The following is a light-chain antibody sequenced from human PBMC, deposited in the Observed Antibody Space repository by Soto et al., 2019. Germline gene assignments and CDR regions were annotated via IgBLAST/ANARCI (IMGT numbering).Light chain of an antibody. V-gene: IGKV3D-15*01. CDR2: GAS. CDR1: QSVSSN. J-gene: IGKJ2*01. Sequence: EIVMTQSPATLSVSPGERATLSCGASQSVSSNLAWYQQKPGQAPRLLIYGASTSATGIPARFSGSRSGTEFTLTISSLQSEDFAVYYCQQYNNWPYTFGQGTKLEIK. CDR3: QQYNNWPYT.